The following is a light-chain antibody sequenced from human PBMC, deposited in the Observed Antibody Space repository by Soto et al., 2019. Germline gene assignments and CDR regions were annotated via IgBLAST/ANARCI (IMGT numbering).Light chain of an antibody. V-gene: IGKV1-33*01. CDR1: HDIRNY. CDR3: QQHDNHPLT. CDR2: DAS. J-gene: IGKJ4*01. Sequence: DIQMTQSPSSLSASVGDRVTITCQASHDIRNYLNWYQQKPGQAPRLLIHDASRLQTGVPSRFSGSGSGTDFILTIPSLQPDDIATYHSQQHDNHPLTFGGGTKVEI.